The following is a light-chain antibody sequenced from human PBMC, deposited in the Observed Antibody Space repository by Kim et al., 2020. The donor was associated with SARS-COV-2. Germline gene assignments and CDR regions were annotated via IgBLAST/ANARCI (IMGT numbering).Light chain of an antibody. CDR2: EVS. Sequence: GQSVTIPCPGTSSDVGGYNYVSWYQQHPGKAPKLMIYEVSKRPSGVPDRFSGSKSGNTASLTVSGLQAEDEADYYCSSYAGSNNVVFGGGTQLTVL. J-gene: IGLJ2*01. CDR3: SSYAGSNNVV. V-gene: IGLV2-8*01. CDR1: SSDVGGYNY.